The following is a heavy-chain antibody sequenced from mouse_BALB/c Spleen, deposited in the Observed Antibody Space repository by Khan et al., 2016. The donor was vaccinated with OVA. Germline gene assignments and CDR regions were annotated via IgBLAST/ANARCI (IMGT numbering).Heavy chain of an antibody. V-gene: IGHV2-9*02. CDR2: IWAGGST. D-gene: IGHD1-3*01. CDR1: GFSLTSYG. CDR3: ANLEDI. Sequence: VKLEVSGPGLVAPSQSLSITCTVSGFSLTSYGVHWVRQPPGKGLEWLGVIWAGGSTNYHSSLVSGLMITKNNSKRQVFLQMNILQADDTAKYCCANLEDIWGQGTTLTVSS. J-gene: IGHJ2*01.